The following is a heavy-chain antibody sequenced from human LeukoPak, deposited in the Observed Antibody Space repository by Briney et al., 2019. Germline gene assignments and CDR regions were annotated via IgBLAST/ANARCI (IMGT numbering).Heavy chain of an antibody. J-gene: IGHJ6*02. CDR1: GFTFSSYG. V-gene: IGHV3-30*18. CDR2: ISYDGSNK. CDR3: AKGWYSSGWYSPYYYYGMDV. D-gene: IGHD6-19*01. Sequence: PGGSLRLSCAASGFTFSSYGMHWVRQAPGKGLEWVAVISYDGSNKYYADSVKGRFTISRDNSKNTLYLQMNSLRAEDTAVYYCAKGWYSSGWYSPYYYYGMDVWGQGTSVTVSS.